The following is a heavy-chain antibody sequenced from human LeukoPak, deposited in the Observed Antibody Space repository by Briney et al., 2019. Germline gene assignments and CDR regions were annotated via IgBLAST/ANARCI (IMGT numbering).Heavy chain of an antibody. CDR3: ARLRSIAAAPYYFDY. CDR2: IYYSGST. J-gene: IGHJ4*02. V-gene: IGHV4-59*08. CDR1: GGSISSYY. Sequence: SETLSLTCTVSGGSISSYYWSWIRQPPGKGLEWIGYIYYSGSTNYNPSLKSRVTISVDTPKNQFSLKLSSVTAADTAVYYCARLRSIAAAPYYFDYWGQGTLVTVSS. D-gene: IGHD6-13*01.